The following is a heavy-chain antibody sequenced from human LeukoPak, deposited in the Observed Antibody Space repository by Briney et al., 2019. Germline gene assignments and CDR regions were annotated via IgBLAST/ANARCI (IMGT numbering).Heavy chain of an antibody. D-gene: IGHD2-15*01. J-gene: IGHJ4*02. Sequence: GGSLRLSCAASGFTFSSYAMHWVRQAPGKGLEWVAVISYDGSNKYYADSVKGRFTISRDNSKNTLYLQMNSLRAEDTAVYYCAKGPLRYCSGGSCYYGSWHFDSWGQGALVTVSS. V-gene: IGHV3-30*04. CDR2: ISYDGSNK. CDR3: AKGPLRYCSGGSCYYGSWHFDS. CDR1: GFTFSSYA.